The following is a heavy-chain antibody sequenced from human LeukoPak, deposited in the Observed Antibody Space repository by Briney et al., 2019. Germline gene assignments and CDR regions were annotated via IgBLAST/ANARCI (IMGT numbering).Heavy chain of an antibody. CDR2: INSSSRYI. D-gene: IGHD1-26*01. V-gene: IGHV3-21*01. CDR1: GFTFSSYS. Sequence: PGGALRLSCAASGFTFSSYSMNWVCQAPGKGLDWVSSINSSSRYIYYADSVKGRFTISRDNATNSLYLHMNSLRAEATAVYYCARAYYRLDYWGQGTLVTVSS. CDR3: ARAYYRLDY. J-gene: IGHJ4*02.